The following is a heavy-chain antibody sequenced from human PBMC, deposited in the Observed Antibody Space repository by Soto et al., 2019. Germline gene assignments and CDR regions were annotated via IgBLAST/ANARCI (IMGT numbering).Heavy chain of an antibody. CDR2: INRDGSTT. V-gene: IGHV3-74*01. J-gene: IGHJ4*02. CDR3: ARVAYGDWGVFDY. CDR1: GFTFSSYW. D-gene: IGHD4-17*01. Sequence: EVQLVESGGGLVQPGGSLRLSCAVSGFTFSSYWMHWVRQAPGKGLVWVSRINRDGSTTSYADSVKGRFSISRDNAKNTLYLQMNSLRAEDTAVYYCARVAYGDWGVFDYRGQGTL.